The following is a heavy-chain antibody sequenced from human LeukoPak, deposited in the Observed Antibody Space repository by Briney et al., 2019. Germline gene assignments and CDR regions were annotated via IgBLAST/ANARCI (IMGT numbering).Heavy chain of an antibody. J-gene: IGHJ4*02. D-gene: IGHD6-13*01. Sequence: GGSLRLSCAASGFTFDEYGMNWVRQAPGKGLEWVAFIRYDGSNKYYADSVKGRFTISRDNSKNTLYLQMNSLRAEDTAVYYCAKDHSYSSSWYDYWGQGTLVTVSS. CDR3: AKDHSYSSSWYDY. CDR1: GFTFDEYG. V-gene: IGHV3-30*02. CDR2: IRYDGSNK.